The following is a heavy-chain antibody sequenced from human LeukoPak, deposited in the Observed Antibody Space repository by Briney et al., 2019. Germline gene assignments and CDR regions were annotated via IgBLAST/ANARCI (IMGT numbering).Heavy chain of an antibody. CDR3: AKDVGSYCGGDCYSRFDY. J-gene: IGHJ4*02. D-gene: IGHD2-21*02. CDR1: GLSFSSYG. Sequence: GGSLRLSCVASGLSFSSYGMHWVRQAPGKGLEWVAVIWYDGSNKYYADSVKGRFTISRDNSKNTLYLQMNSLRAEDTAVYYCAKDVGSYCGGDCYSRFDYWGQGTLVTVSS. V-gene: IGHV3-33*06. CDR2: IWYDGSNK.